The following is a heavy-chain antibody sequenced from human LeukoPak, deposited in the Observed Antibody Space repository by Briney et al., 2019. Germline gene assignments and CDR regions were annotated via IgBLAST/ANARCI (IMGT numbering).Heavy chain of an antibody. V-gene: IGHV1-2*04. CDR2: INPNSGVT. J-gene: IGHJ5*01. D-gene: IGHD5-18*01. Sequence: GASVKVSCKASGYTFTGYYMHWVRQAPGLGLEWMGWINPNSGVTKYAQNFQGWVTMTRDTSITTVFMELSRLRSDDTAVYYCARGGYSYGYDSWGRGTLVTVSS. CDR1: GYTFTGYY. CDR3: ARGGYSYGYDS.